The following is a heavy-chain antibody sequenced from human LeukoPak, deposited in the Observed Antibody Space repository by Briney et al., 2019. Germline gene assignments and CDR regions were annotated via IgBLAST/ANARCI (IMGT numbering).Heavy chain of an antibody. J-gene: IGHJ4*02. CDR3: AIIPVEMATIRNFDY. CDR2: MNPNSGNT. D-gene: IGHD5-24*01. Sequence: GASVKVSCKASGYTFTSYDINWVRQATGQGLEWVGWMNPNSGNTGYAQKFQGRVTMTRNTSISTAYMERSSLRSEDTAVYYCAIIPVEMATIRNFDYWGRGTLVTVSS. CDR1: GYTFTSYD. V-gene: IGHV1-8*01.